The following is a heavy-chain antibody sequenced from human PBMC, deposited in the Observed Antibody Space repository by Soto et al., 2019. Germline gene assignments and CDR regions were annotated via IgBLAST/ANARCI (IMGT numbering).Heavy chain of an antibody. D-gene: IGHD3-3*01. CDR1: GFTFSSYA. J-gene: IGHJ4*02. V-gene: IGHV3-23*01. CDR2: ISGAGRSS. CDR3: AKGPIFGVENIYDY. Sequence: DVQLLESGGDLVQPGGSLRLSCAASGFTFSSYAMSWVRQAPGKGLEWVSSISGAGRSSYDADSVEGRFTISRNNSNNTPYLQMNNLRAEDTALYYCAKGPIFGVENIYDYWGQGTLVTVSS.